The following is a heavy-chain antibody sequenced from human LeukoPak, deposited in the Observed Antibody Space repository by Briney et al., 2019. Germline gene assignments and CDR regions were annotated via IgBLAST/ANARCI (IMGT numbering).Heavy chain of an antibody. Sequence: GGSLRHSCAASGLTFHDYAMHWVRQAPGKGLEWVSGISWNGGTIDYADSVRGRFTISRDNAKNSLYLQMNSLRPEDMALYYCAKGPTYSSSSLFDYWGQGILVAVSS. D-gene: IGHD6-6*01. V-gene: IGHV3-9*03. CDR3: AKGPTYSSSSLFDY. CDR1: GLTFHDYA. CDR2: ISWNGGTI. J-gene: IGHJ4*02.